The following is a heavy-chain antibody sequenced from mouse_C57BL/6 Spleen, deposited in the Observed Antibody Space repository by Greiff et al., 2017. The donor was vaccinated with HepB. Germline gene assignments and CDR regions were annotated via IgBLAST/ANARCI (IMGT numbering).Heavy chain of an antibody. V-gene: IGHV1-64*01. CDR2: IHPNSGST. Sequence: QVQLQQPGAELVKPGASVKLSCKASGYTFTSYWMHWVKQRPGQGLEWIGMIHPNSGSTNYNEKFKSKATLTVDKSSSTAYMQLSSLTSEDSAVYYCARETYYGNFDYWGQGTTVTVSS. J-gene: IGHJ4*01. D-gene: IGHD2-10*01. CDR1: GYTFTSYW. CDR3: ARETYYGNFDY.